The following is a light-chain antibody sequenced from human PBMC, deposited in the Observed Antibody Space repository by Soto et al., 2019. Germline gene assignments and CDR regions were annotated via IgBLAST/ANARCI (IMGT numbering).Light chain of an antibody. Sequence: QSVLTQPPSASGTPGQRVTISCSGSSSNIGKNNVYWYQQLPGTTPQLLIYRNNQRPSGVPDRFSASKSGTSASLAISGLRSENEVDYYCAAWDDSLSGLYVFGTGTKVTVL. CDR1: SSNIGKNN. CDR2: RNN. J-gene: IGLJ1*01. V-gene: IGLV1-47*01. CDR3: AAWDDSLSGLYV.